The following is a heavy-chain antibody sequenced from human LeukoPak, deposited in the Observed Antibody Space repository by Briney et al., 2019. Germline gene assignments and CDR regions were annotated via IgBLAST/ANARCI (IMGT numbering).Heavy chain of an antibody. CDR2: IVVGSGNT. CDR1: GFTFTSSA. CDR3: ARSNRDGYTIDGLDY. D-gene: IGHD5-24*01. Sequence: SVKVSCKASGFTFTSSAMQWVRQARGQRLEWIGWIVVGSGNTNYAQKSQERVTITRDMSTSTAYMELSSLRSEDTAVYYCARSNRDGYTIDGLDYWGQGTLVTVSS. V-gene: IGHV1-58*02. J-gene: IGHJ4*02.